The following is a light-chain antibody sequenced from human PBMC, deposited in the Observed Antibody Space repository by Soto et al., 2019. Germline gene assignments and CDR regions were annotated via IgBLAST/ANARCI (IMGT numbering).Light chain of an antibody. Sequence: EIVMTQSPATLSVSPGERATLSCRASPSVSSNLAWYQKKPGQAPRLLIYGASTRATGIPARFSGSGSGTAITRTFSSLQSEDFAVDYGPQYNNWLNTCGQGTRLEIK. CDR3: PQYNNWLNT. V-gene: IGKV3-15*01. J-gene: IGKJ5*01. CDR2: GAS. CDR1: PSVSSN.